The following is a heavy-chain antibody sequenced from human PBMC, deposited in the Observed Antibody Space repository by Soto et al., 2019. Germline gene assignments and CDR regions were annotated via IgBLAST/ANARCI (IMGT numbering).Heavy chain of an antibody. CDR3: ARRRYYYDSSGYLPEADY. D-gene: IGHD3-22*01. CDR2: IDPSDSYT. J-gene: IGHJ4*02. V-gene: IGHV5-10-1*01. CDR1: GYSFTSYW. Sequence: PGESLKISCKGSGYSFTSYWISWVRQMPGKGLEWMGRIDPSDSYTNYSPSFQGHVTISADKSISTAYLQWSSLKASDTAMYYCARRRYYYDSSGYLPEADYWGQGTLVTVSS.